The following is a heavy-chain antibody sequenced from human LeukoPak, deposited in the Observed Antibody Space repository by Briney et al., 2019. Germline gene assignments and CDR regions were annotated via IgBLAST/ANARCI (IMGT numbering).Heavy chain of an antibody. CDR2: ISWNSNSI. J-gene: IGHJ4*02. CDR3: AKDKQWLASFDS. CDR1: GFTFDNYA. D-gene: IGHD6-19*01. V-gene: IGHV3-9*01. Sequence: GGSLGLSCAASGFTFDNYAMHWVRQAPGKGLEWVSGISWNSNSIGYADSVKGRFTISRDNAKNSLYLQMNSLRAEDTALYYCAKDKQWLASFDSWGQGSLVTVSS.